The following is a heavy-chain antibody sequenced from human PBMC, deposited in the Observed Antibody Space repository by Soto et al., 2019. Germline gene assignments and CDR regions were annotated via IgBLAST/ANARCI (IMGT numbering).Heavy chain of an antibody. CDR3: AKYSSSTLGYGMDV. J-gene: IGHJ6*02. CDR1: GVTFYYYA. Sequence: GGSLRLACAASGVTFYYYAMHWVRQAPGKGLEWVSLISWDGGSTYYADSVKGRFTISRDNSKNSLYLQMNSLRAEDTALYYCAKYSSSTLGYGMDVWGQGTTVTVSS. CDR2: ISWDGGST. V-gene: IGHV3-43D*04. D-gene: IGHD6-6*01.